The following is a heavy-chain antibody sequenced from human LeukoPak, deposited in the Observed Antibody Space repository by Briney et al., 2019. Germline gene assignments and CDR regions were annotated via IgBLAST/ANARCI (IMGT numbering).Heavy chain of an antibody. J-gene: IGHJ5*02. CDR3: ARTTEDCSSTSCYQYWFDP. V-gene: IGHV4-4*07. Sequence: PSETLSLTCTVSGGSISSYYWSWLRQPAGKGLEWFGRIYTSGSTNYNPSLKSRVTISVDTSKNQFSLKLNSVTAADTAVYYCARTTEDCSSTSCYQYWFDPWGQGTLVTVSS. D-gene: IGHD2-2*01. CDR1: GGSISSYY. CDR2: IYTSGST.